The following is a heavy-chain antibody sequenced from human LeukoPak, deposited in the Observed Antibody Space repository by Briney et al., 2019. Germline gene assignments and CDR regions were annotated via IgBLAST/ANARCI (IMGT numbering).Heavy chain of an antibody. J-gene: IGHJ4*02. V-gene: IGHV4-59*01. CDR1: GGSISSYY. D-gene: IGHD2-15*01. CDR2: IYYSGST. Sequence: SETLSLTCTVSGGSISSYYWSWIRQPPGKGLEWIGYIYYSGSTNYNPSLKSRVTISVDTSKNQFSLKLSSVTAADTAVYYCARGWDYCSGGSCYPFDYWGQGTLVTVSP. CDR3: ARGWDYCSGGSCYPFDY.